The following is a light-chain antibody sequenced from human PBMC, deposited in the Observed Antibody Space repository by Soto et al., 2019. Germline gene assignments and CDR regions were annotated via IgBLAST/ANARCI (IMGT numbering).Light chain of an antibody. V-gene: IGLV2-8*01. J-gene: IGLJ3*02. Sequence: QSALTQLPSASGSPGQSVTISCTGTSSDVGGYNYVSWYQQHPGKAPKLMIYEVSKRPSGVPDRFSGSKSGNTASLTVSGLQAEDEADYYCSSYAGSNIREFGGGTKLTVL. CDR3: SSYAGSNIRE. CDR1: SSDVGGYNY. CDR2: EVS.